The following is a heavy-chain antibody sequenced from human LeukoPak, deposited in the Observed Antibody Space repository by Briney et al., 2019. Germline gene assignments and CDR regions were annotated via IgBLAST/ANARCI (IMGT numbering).Heavy chain of an antibody. Sequence: GGSLRLSCAASGLTFSNTWMTWVRQAPGKGLEWVGRIKSKTDGGTTDYTTPVKGRFIISRDDSKNTLFLQMNSLKTEDTAVYFCTTDPTYWGQGTLVTVSS. V-gene: IGHV3-15*01. CDR3: TTDPTY. J-gene: IGHJ4*02. CDR2: IKSKTDGGTT. CDR1: GLTFSNTW.